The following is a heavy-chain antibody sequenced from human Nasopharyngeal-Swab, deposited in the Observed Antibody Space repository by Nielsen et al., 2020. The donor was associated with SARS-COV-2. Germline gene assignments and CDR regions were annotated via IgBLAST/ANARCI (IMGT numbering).Heavy chain of an antibody. D-gene: IGHD4-23*01. CDR1: GGTFSSYA. CDR2: IIPIFGTA. Sequence: SVKVSCKASGGTFSSYAISWVRQAPGQGLEWMGGIIPIFGTANYAQKFQGRVTITADESTSTAYMELSSLRSEDTAVYYCAREVGGMTTVVPVLVYGMDVWGQGTTVTVSS. J-gene: IGHJ6*02. CDR3: AREVGGMTTVVPVLVYGMDV. V-gene: IGHV1-69*13.